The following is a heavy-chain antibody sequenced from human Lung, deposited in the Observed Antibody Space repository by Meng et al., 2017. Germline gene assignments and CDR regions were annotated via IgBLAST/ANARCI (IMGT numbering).Heavy chain of an antibody. D-gene: IGHD4-11*01. Sequence: QVHLQHWGEVLFNPSETPSLTCVVSGGSFSDYYWSWIRQPPGKGLEWIGEINHSGSTNYNPSLENRATISVDTSQNNLSLKLSSVTAADSAVYYCARGPTTMAHDFDYWGQGTLVTVSS. CDR1: GGSFSDYY. CDR3: ARGPTTMAHDFDY. V-gene: IGHV4-34*01. J-gene: IGHJ4*02. CDR2: INHSGST.